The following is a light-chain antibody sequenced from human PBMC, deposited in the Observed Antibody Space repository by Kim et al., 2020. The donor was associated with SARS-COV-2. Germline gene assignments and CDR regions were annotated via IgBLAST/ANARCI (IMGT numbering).Light chain of an antibody. V-gene: IGLV3-19*01. Sequence: SSELTQDPAVSVALGQTVRITCQGDSLRRYYATWYQQKPGQAPILVIYGKNNRPSGIPDRFSGSSSGNTASLTITGTQAGDEADYYLNSLDSNDNVVFGG. CDR3: NSLDSNDNVV. CDR1: SLRRYY. CDR2: GKN. J-gene: IGLJ2*01.